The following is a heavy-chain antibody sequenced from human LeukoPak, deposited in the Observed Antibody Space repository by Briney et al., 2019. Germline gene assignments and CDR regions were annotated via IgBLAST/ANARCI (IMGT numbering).Heavy chain of an antibody. V-gene: IGHV3-7*05. CDR2: IEEDGSAK. CDR1: GFTFSGYW. D-gene: IGHD6-13*01. Sequence: PGGSLRLSCVGSGFTFSGYWMNWVRQAPGRGLEWVAKIEEDGSAKYYMDSVKGRCIIYRDNAKNSLYLQMYSLRAEDTAMYYCARAGQLNYWGQGTLVTVSS. J-gene: IGHJ4*02. CDR3: ARAGQLNY.